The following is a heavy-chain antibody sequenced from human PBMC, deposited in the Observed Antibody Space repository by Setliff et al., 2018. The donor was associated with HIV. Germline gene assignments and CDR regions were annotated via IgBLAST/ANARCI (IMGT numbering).Heavy chain of an antibody. J-gene: IGHJ6*02. CDR2: IYQLGTA. CDR1: GGPITTSTYY. CDR3: EAATVGESGYFGIDV. Sequence: SETLSLTCTGSGGPITTSTYYWGLIRQPPGKGLEYIGNIYQLGTAYYNSSLASRVSMSLDTSKNQFSLKLHFVTAADTAVYYCEAATVGESGYFGIDVWGPGTTVTVSS. D-gene: IGHD1-26*01. V-gene: IGHV4-39*07.